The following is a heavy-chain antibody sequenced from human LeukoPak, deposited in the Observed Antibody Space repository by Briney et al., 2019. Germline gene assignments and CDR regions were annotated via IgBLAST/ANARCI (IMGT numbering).Heavy chain of an antibody. Sequence: PSQTLSLTCTVSGGSISSGSYYWSWIRQPAGKGLEWIGRIYTSGSTNYNPSLKSRVTISVDTSKNQFSPKLSSVTAADTAVYYCARDYYDSSGYPAGAFDIWGQGTMVTVSS. CDR1: GGSISSGSYY. V-gene: IGHV4-61*02. CDR3: ARDYYDSSGYPAGAFDI. D-gene: IGHD3-22*01. CDR2: IYTSGST. J-gene: IGHJ3*02.